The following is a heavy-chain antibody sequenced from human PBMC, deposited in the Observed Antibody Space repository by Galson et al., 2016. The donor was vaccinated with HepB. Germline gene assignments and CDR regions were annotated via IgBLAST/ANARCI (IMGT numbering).Heavy chain of an antibody. V-gene: IGHV3-23*01. Sequence: SLRLSCAASGFTFSSHAMSWVRQAPGKGLEWVSAISSSGSNTYDADSVKGRFTISRDTSKNTLFLQMNSLRAEDTGVYYCARSRRQGVPGTPYYFDYWGQGTLVTVSS. J-gene: IGHJ4*02. CDR3: ARSRRQGVPGTPYYFDY. CDR2: ISSSGSNT. CDR1: GFTFSSHA. D-gene: IGHD6-13*01.